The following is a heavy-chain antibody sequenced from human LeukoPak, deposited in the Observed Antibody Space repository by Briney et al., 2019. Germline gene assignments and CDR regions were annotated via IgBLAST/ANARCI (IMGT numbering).Heavy chain of an antibody. D-gene: IGHD5-12*01. CDR2: ISGSGGST. J-gene: IGHJ4*02. V-gene: IGHV3-23*01. Sequence: GGSLRLSCAASGFTFSSYAMSWVRQAPGKGLEGVSAISGSGGSTYYADSVKGRFTISRDNSKNTLYLQMNSLRAEDTAVYYCAKGRGYSGYDLVDYWGQGTLVTVSS. CDR3: AKGRGYSGYDLVDY. CDR1: GFTFSSYA.